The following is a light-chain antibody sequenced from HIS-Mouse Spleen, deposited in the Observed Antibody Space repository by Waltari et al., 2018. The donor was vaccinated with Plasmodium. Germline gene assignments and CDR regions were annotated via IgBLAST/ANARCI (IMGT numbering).Light chain of an antibody. J-gene: IGKJ3*01. Sequence: EIVMTQSPATLSVSPGERATLSCRASPSVSSNLAWYQKKPGQAPMLLIYGASTRATGIPARFSGSGSGTEFTLTISSLQSEDFAVYYCQQYNNWSFTFGPGTKVDIK. CDR1: PSVSSN. CDR2: GAS. CDR3: QQYNNWSFT. V-gene: IGKV3-15*01.